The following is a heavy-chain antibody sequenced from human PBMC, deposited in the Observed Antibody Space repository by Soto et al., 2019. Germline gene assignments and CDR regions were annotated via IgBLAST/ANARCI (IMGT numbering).Heavy chain of an antibody. CDR1: GGSISSGGYS. J-gene: IGHJ4*02. V-gene: IGHV4-30-2*01. D-gene: IGHD5-12*01. CDR2: IYHSGST. CDR3: AAGGGLPRYY. Sequence: QLQLQESGSGLVKPSQTLSLTCAVSGGSISSGGYSWSWIRQPPGKGLEWIGYIYHSGSTYYNPSLQSRVTIAVDRSKNQFSLKLSSVTAADTAVYCWAAGGGLPRYYWGQGTLVTVSS.